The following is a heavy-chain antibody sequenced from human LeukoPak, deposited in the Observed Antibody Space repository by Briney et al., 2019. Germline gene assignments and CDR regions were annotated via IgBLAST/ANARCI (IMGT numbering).Heavy chain of an antibody. Sequence: SETLSLTCTVSGGSISSYYWSWIRQPAGKGLEWIGRIYTSGSTNYNPSLKSRVTMSVDTSKNQFSLKLSSVTAADTAVYYCARGGSCSSTSCYRDAFDIWGQGTMVTVSS. J-gene: IGHJ3*02. V-gene: IGHV4-4*07. CDR1: GGSISSYY. CDR2: IYTSGST. CDR3: ARGGSCSSTSCYRDAFDI. D-gene: IGHD2-2*02.